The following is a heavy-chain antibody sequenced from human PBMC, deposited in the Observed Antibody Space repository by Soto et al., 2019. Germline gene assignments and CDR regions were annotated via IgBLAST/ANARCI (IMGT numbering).Heavy chain of an antibody. CDR1: GGSISSGGYY. CDR3: ARLRGLFCSGGSCYPKTVDF. CDR2: IYFSGST. J-gene: IGHJ4*02. D-gene: IGHD2-15*01. Sequence: QVQLQESGPGLVKPSQTLSLTCTVSGGSISSGGYYWSWIRQHPGKGLEWIGYIYFSGSTYYNPSLKSRFIISVDAPRNQYSLKLSSVTAADTAVYYCARLRGLFCSGGSCYPKTVDFWGQGTLVTVSS. V-gene: IGHV4-31*03.